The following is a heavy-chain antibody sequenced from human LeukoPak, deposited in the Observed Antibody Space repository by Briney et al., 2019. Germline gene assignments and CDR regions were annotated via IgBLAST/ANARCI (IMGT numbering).Heavy chain of an antibody. CDR3: ARGGTTVAGTLWFDP. D-gene: IGHD6-19*01. V-gene: IGHV4-4*02. J-gene: IGHJ5*02. Sequence: PSETLSLTCAVSGGSITSSNWWSWVRPPPGKGLEWIGEIYHTGSSNYNPSLKSRATILVDKSKRQFSLKLSSVTAADTAVYYCARGGTTVAGTLWFDPWGQGTLVTVSS. CDR2: IYHTGSS. CDR1: GGSITSSNW.